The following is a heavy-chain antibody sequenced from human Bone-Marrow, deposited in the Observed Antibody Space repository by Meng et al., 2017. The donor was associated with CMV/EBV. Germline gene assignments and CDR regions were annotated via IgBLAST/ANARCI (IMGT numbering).Heavy chain of an antibody. CDR3: ARDFRPQQQLVFYYYYGMDV. CDR1: GYTFTSYY. J-gene: IGHJ6*02. CDR2: INPSGGST. D-gene: IGHD6-13*01. V-gene: IGHV1-46*01. Sequence: ASVKVSCKASGYTFTSYYMHWVRQAPGQGLEWMGIINPSGGSTSYAQKFQGRVTMTRDTSTSTVYMGLSSLRSEDTAVYYCARDFRPQQQLVFYYYYGMDVWGQGTTVTVSS.